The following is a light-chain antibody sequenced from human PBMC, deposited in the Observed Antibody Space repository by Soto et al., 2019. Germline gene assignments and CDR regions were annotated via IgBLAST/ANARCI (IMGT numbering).Light chain of an antibody. Sequence: DIVLTQTPLSLVVTLGQPASISCKSSQSLAFRDGNIYLNWLQQRPGQPPRLLIYKTSNRFSGVPDRFRGSWPGTEFTLKISKVEAEDVGLYYCVEAALLPHAFGQGTKGEIK. CDR2: KTS. CDR1: QSLAFRDGNIY. CDR3: VEAALLPHA. V-gene: IGKV2-24*01. J-gene: IGKJ1*01.